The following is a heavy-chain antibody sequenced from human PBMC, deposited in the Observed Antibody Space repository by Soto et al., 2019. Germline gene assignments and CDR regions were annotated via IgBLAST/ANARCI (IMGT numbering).Heavy chain of an antibody. J-gene: IGHJ4*02. CDR2: ISSRATT. CDR3: VRHYCDGGNCYQFDH. CDR1: GGSISSDY. V-gene: IGHV4-59*08. D-gene: IGHD2-15*01. Sequence: SETLSLTCTVSGGSISSDYCSRIRQSPGKGLEWIGVISSRATTNYNPSLKSRAIVSIDTSKNQFSLKLFSVTAADTAVYYCVRHYCDGGNCYQFDHWGQGTPVTGSS.